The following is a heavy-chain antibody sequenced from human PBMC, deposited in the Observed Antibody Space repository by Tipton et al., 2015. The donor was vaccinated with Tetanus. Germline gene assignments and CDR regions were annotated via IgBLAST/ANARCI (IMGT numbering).Heavy chain of an antibody. V-gene: IGHV4-34*01. Sequence: YWSWIRQPPGKGLEWIGEISHSENTNYNPSLQSRVTISMNTANNHIYLNLTSVTAADTAVYYCARWRDGFNRALDSWGQGIMVTVSS. CDR3: ARWRDGFNRALDS. CDR2: ISHSENT. D-gene: IGHD5-24*01. J-gene: IGHJ4*02. CDR1: Y.